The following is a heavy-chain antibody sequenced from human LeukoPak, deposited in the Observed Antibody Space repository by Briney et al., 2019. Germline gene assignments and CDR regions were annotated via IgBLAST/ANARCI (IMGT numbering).Heavy chain of an antibody. CDR1: GFNFRSHA. V-gene: IGHV3-30*03. CDR2: ISYDGTNE. J-gene: IGHJ4*02. D-gene: IGHD1-1*01. Sequence: PGGSLRLSCAASGFNFRSHAMYWVRQAPGKGLEWMTLISYDGTNEEYAESVKGRFTVSRDNSKNTIYLQLNSLTTEDTAVYYCARGARELDYWGLGILVTVSS. CDR3: ARGARELDY.